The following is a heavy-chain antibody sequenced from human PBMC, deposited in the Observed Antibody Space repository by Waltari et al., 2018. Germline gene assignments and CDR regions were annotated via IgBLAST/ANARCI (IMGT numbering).Heavy chain of an antibody. D-gene: IGHD3-3*01. CDR1: GYTFTSSA. Sequence: QVQLVQSGAEVKKPGASVKVSCKASGYTFTSSAIHWVRQANGQGLEWMGWMNPNSGNTGYAQKFQGRVTMTRNTSISTAYMELSSLRSEDTAVYYCARGFRRVLRFLDHYYYYGMDVWGQGTTVTVSS. CDR3: ARGFRRVLRFLDHYYYYGMDV. CDR2: MNPNSGNT. V-gene: IGHV1-8*01. J-gene: IGHJ6*02.